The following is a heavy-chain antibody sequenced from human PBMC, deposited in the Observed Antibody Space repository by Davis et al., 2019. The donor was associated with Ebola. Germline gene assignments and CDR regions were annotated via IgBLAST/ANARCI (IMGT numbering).Heavy chain of an antibody. CDR3: ARVAGSSWGMGAFDI. CDR2: INAGNGNT. J-gene: IGHJ3*02. Sequence: ASVKVSCKTSGYTFTDYYIHWVRQAPGQRLEWMGWINAGNGNTKYSQKFQGRVTITRDTSASTVYMELSSLRSEDTAVYYCARVAGSSWGMGAFDIWGQGTMVTVSS. V-gene: IGHV1-3*01. CDR1: GYTFTDYY. D-gene: IGHD6-13*01.